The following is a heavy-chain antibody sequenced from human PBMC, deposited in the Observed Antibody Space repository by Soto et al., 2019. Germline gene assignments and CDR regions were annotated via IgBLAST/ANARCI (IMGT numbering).Heavy chain of an antibody. J-gene: IGHJ4*02. CDR2: IYYCGST. D-gene: IGHD3-9*01. CDR3: ARHDWAKPFDY. Sequence: MQLQESGPGLVKPSETLSLTCTVSGGSISSSSYYWGWIRQPPGKGWERIGSIYYCGSTYYNPSLKSRVTTSVDMSKTQFSRKLRSVTAADRAVYYCARHDWAKPFDYWGQGTLVTVSS. V-gene: IGHV4-39*01. CDR1: GGSISSSSYY.